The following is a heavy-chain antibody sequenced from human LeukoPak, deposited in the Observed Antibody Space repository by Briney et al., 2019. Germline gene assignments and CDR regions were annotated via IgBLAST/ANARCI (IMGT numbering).Heavy chain of an antibody. CDR2: IKQDGSEE. CDR3: ARALADCSSTSCFSYYYYYYMDV. Sequence: PGGSLRLSCAASGFIFNSYWMSWVRRAPGKGLEWVANIKQDGSEEYYVDSVKGRFTISRDNAKNSLYLQMSSLRSEDTAVYYCARALADCSSTSCFSYYYYYYMDVWGKGTTVTVSS. D-gene: IGHD2-2*01. J-gene: IGHJ6*03. CDR1: GFIFNSYW. V-gene: IGHV3-7*03.